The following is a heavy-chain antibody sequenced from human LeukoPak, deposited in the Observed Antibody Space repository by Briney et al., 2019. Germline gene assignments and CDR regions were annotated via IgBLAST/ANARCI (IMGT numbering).Heavy chain of an antibody. D-gene: IGHD2/OR15-2a*01. CDR2: IKQDGSEK. CDR1: GFTFSSYG. CDR3: ARDVT. Sequence: PGGSLRLSCAASGFTFSSYGMHWVRQAPGKRLEWVANIKQDGSEKNYVDSVKGRFTISRDNAKNSLFLQMNSLRADDTAVYFCARDVTWGQGTLVTVSS. V-gene: IGHV3-7*04. J-gene: IGHJ5*02.